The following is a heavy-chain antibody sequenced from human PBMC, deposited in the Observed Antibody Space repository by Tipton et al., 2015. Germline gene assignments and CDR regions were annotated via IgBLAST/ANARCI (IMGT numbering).Heavy chain of an antibody. CDR3: AALGMSTTISDY. V-gene: IGHV4-61*01. J-gene: IGHJ4*02. D-gene: IGHD1-1*01. CDR1: GGSVSSGSHY. Sequence: TLSLXCTVSGGSVSSGSHYWNWIXQSPGKGLVWIGYVFFSGSTNYNPSLKSRVTMSMDASKNQFSLKLSSVTAADTAVYYCAALGMSTTISDYWGQGTLVTVSS. CDR2: VFFSGST.